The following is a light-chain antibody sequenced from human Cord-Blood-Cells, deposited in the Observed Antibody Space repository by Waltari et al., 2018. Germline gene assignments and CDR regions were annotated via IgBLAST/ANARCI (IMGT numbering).Light chain of an antibody. J-gene: IGLJ3*02. V-gene: IGLV6-57*02. CDR1: SGSIASNH. CDR3: QSYDSSNQV. CDR2: EDN. Sequence: NFMLTQPHSVSESPGKTVTISCTGSSGSIASNHVPWYQQRPGSAPTTVIYEDNQRPSGVPDRFSGSIDSSSNSASLTISGLKTEDEADYYCQSYDSSNQVFGGGTKLTVL.